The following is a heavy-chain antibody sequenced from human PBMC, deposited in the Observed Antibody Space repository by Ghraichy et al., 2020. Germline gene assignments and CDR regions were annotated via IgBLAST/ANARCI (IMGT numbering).Heavy chain of an antibody. Sequence: SETLSLTCTVSGDSLNNYYWSWIRQPPGKGLEWIGSIYHNGRTKYNPSLKSRVTMSVETSKNQFSLSLTSVTAADTAVFYCARDQEWRAISSGFDPWGQGTLVSV. D-gene: IGHD3-3*01. CDR1: GDSLNNYY. V-gene: IGHV4-59*01. CDR3: ARDQEWRAISSGFDP. J-gene: IGHJ5*02. CDR2: IYHNGRT.